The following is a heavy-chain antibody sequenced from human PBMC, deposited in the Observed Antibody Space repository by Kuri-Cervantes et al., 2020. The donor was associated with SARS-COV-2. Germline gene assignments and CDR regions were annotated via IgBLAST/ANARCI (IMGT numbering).Heavy chain of an antibody. V-gene: IGHV3-53*01. CDR2: IYSSGST. D-gene: IGHD3-3*01. CDR3: ARGRGPGDFWSGLNWFDP. CDR1: GFTVNSNY. Sequence: ESLKISCAASGFTVNSNYMSWVRQAPGKGLEWVSVIYSSGSTNYADSVKGRFTISRDNFKNTLYLQMSSLRAEDTAVYYCARGRGPGDFWSGLNWFDPWGQGTLVTVSS. J-gene: IGHJ5*02.